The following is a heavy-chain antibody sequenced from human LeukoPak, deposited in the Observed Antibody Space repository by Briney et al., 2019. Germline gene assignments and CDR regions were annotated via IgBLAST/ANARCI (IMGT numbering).Heavy chain of an antibody. D-gene: IGHD2-21*01. J-gene: IGHJ4*02. V-gene: IGHV3-53*01. CDR3: ARASRNSLFDY. CDR2: IYSGGST. Sequence: GGSLRLSCAASGFTFSDYYMSWIRQAPGKGLEWVSVIYSGGSTYYADSVKGRFTISRDNSKNTLYLQMNSLRAEDTAVYYCARASRNSLFDYWGQGTLVTVSS. CDR1: GFTFSDYY.